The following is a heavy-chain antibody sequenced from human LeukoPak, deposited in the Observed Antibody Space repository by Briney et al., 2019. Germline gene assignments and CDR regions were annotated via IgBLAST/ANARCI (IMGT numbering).Heavy chain of an antibody. V-gene: IGHV3-48*04. D-gene: IGHD5-18*01. CDR2: ISSSGNTI. Sequence: GGSPRLSCAASGFTFSSYSMNWVRQAPGKGLEWVSYISSSGNTIDYADSVKGRFTISRDNAKNSLYLQMVSLRAEDTAVYYCARLRGYSYGYGDYWGQGTLVTVSS. J-gene: IGHJ4*02. CDR3: ARLRGYSYGYGDY. CDR1: GFTFSSYS.